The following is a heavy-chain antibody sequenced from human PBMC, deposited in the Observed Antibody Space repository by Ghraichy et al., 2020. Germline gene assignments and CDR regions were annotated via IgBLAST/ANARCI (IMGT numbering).Heavy chain of an antibody. D-gene: IGHD6-13*01. J-gene: IGHJ6*02. CDR1: GFTFKSYG. V-gene: IGHV3-30*18. Sequence: LSLTCAASGFTFKSYGMHWVRQAPGKGLEWVAIVSYEGNNKYYADVVKGRFTISRDNSKNTLFLQMSSLRVEDTAVYYCAKDRVAAGLDPEGFAMDGWGQGTTVIVSS. CDR3: AKDRVAAGLDPEGFAMDG. CDR2: VSYEGNNK.